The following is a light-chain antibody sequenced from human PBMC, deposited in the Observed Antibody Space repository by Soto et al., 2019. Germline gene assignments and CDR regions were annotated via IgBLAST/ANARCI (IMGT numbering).Light chain of an antibody. Sequence: EIVMTQFPATLSVSPGERATLSCRASQSVSSNLVWYQQKPGQAPRLLIYGASTRATGIPARFSGSGSGTEFTLTISSLQSEDFAVYYCQQYNNWPSLTFGGGTKVEIK. CDR1: QSVSSN. V-gene: IGKV3-15*01. CDR3: QQYNNWPSLT. J-gene: IGKJ4*01. CDR2: GAS.